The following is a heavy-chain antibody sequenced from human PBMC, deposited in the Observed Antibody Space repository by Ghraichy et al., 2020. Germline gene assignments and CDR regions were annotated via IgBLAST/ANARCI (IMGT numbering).Heavy chain of an antibody. CDR2: IYYSGST. D-gene: IGHD2-2*01. CDR1: GGSISSYY. J-gene: IGHJ5*02. Sequence: ETLSLTCTVSGGSISSYYWSWIRQPPGKGLEWIGYIYYSGSTNYNPSLKSRVTISVDTSKNQFSLKLSSVTAADTAVYYCASSHQLLGWFDPWGQGTLVTVSS. V-gene: IGHV4-59*01. CDR3: ASSHQLLGWFDP.